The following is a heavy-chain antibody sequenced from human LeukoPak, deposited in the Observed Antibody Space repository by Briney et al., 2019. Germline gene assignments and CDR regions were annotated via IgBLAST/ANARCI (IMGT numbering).Heavy chain of an antibody. D-gene: IGHD4-17*01. CDR2: IKQDGSEK. CDR3: ARDYGDCEGIFDY. Sequence: GGSLRLSCAASGFTFSSYWMSWVRQAPGKGLEWVANIKQDGSEKYYVDSVKGRFTISRDNAKNSLYLQMNSLRAEDTAVYYCARDYGDCEGIFDYWGQGTLVTVSS. V-gene: IGHV3-7*03. J-gene: IGHJ4*02. CDR1: GFTFSSYW.